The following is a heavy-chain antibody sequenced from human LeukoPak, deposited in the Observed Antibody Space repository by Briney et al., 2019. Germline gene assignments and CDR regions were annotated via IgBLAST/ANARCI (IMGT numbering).Heavy chain of an antibody. D-gene: IGHD2-2*01. J-gene: IGHJ3*02. Sequence: ASVKVSCKASGYTFTSYYMHWVRQAPGQGLEWMGIINPSGGSTSYAQKFQGRVTMTRDTSTSTVYMELSSLRSEDTAVYYCAREGDLGYCSSTSCPRSEDAFDIWGQGTMVTVSS. CDR2: INPSGGST. CDR3: AREGDLGYCSSTSCPRSEDAFDI. CDR1: GYTFTSYY. V-gene: IGHV1-46*01.